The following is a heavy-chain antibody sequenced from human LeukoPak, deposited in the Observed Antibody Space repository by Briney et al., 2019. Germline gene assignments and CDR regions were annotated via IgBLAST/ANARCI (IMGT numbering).Heavy chain of an antibody. CDR2: ISAYNGNT. D-gene: IGHD6-6*01. V-gene: IGHV1-18*04. CDR1: GYTFTAYY. CDR3: ARGPHMVDEYSSSSWDY. J-gene: IGHJ4*02. Sequence: ASVRVSCKASGYTFTAYYLHWVRQAPGQGPEWMGWISAYNGNTNYAQKLQGRVTMTTDTSTSTAYMELRSLRSDDTAVYYCARGPHMVDEYSSSSWDYWGQGTLVTVSS.